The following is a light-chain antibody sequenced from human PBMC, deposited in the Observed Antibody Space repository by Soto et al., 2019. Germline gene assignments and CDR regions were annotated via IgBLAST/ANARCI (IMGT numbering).Light chain of an antibody. J-gene: IGLJ2*01. CDR2: EGN. CDR3: SSYAGSSTVVV. Sequence: QSALTQPASVSGSPGQSITISCTGTSSDVGSYNLVSWYQQHPGKAPKLMIYEGNKRPSGVSNRFSGSKSGNTASLTISGLQAEDEADYCCSSYAGSSTVVVFGGGTKLTVL. V-gene: IGLV2-23*03. CDR1: SSDVGSYNL.